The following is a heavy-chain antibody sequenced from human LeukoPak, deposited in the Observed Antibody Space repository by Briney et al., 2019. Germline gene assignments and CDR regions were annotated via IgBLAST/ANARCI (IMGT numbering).Heavy chain of an antibody. Sequence: SETLSLTCSVSGYSISYGYFWAWIRQPPGKGLEWIGSVYHSGSTHYTPSFKSRVTISLDTSKNHYSLKLTSVTAADTAVYFCASLTRDGYHFEWWGRGTLVTVSS. D-gene: IGHD6-13*01. J-gene: IGHJ4*02. CDR1: GYSISYGYF. V-gene: IGHV4-38-2*02. CDR3: ASLTRDGYHFEW. CDR2: VYHSGST.